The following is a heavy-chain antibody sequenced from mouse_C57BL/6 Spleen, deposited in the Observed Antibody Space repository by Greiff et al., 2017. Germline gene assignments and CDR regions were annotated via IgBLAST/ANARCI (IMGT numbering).Heavy chain of an antibody. CDR2: IYPRSGNT. CDR3: ARGGGISYYAMDY. D-gene: IGHD1-1*01. CDR1: GYTFTSYG. J-gene: IGHJ4*01. V-gene: IGHV1-81*01. Sequence: QVQLQQSGAELARPGASVKLSCKASGYTFTSYGISWVKQRTGQGLEWIGEIYPRSGNTYYNEKFKGKATLTADKSSSTAYMELRILTSEDSAVYFCARGGGISYYAMDYWGQGTSVTVSS.